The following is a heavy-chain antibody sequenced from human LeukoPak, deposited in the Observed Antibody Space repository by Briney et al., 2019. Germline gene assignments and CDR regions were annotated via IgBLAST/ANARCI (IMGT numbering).Heavy chain of an antibody. V-gene: IGHV1-18*01. CDR3: VRDEQLLPKWFDR. Sequence: ASVKVSCMASGYTFIRYGISWVRQAPGQGLEWMGWISGYNGNTDYAQKFQGRVTMTTDTSTSTAYMELRSLRSDDTAVYYCVRDEQLLPKWFDRWGQGTLVTVSS. J-gene: IGHJ5*02. CDR1: GYTFIRYG. D-gene: IGHD6-13*01. CDR2: ISGYNGNT.